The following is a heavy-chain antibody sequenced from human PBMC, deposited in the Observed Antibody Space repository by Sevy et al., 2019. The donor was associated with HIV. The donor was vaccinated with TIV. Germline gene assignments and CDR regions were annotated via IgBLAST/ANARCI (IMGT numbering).Heavy chain of an antibody. CDR2: IYDGGST. Sequence: GGSLRLSCSAPGFTVSGVHMTWVRQASGKGLEWVSVIYDGGSTYYVDSVKGRFIISRDNSKNTLYLQMNSLRVEDTAVYYCARWYFKMDVWGQGATVTVSS. J-gene: IGHJ6*02. D-gene: IGHD6-13*01. V-gene: IGHV3-53*01. CDR3: ARWYFKMDV. CDR1: GFTVSGVH.